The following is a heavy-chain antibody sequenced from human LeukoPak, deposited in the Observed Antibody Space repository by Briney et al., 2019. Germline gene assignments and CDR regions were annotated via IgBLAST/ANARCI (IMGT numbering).Heavy chain of an antibody. D-gene: IGHD3-10*01. CDR3: ARDPFKSSFDS. CDR1: GGSINNYY. J-gene: IGHJ4*02. CDR2: IYATGTT. Sequence: RASETLSLTCTDSGGSINNYYWNWLRQPAGKGLEWIGRIYATGTTHYNPSLKSRVSMSVDTSKTQFSLKLTSVTAADTAIYYCARDPFKSSFDSWGQGTLVTVSS. V-gene: IGHV4-4*07.